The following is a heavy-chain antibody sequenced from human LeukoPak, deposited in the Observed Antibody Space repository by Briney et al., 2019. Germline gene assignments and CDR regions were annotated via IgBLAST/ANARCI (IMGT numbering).Heavy chain of an antibody. Sequence: ASVKVSCKASGYTFTSYYMHWVRQAPGQGLEWMGIINSSGGSTSYAQKFQGRVTMTRDTSTSTVYMELSSLRSEDTAVYYCARGAITMVRGVIPGDYWGQGTLVTVSS. J-gene: IGHJ4*02. V-gene: IGHV1-46*01. CDR1: GYTFTSYY. D-gene: IGHD3-10*01. CDR3: ARGAITMVRGVIPGDY. CDR2: INSSGGST.